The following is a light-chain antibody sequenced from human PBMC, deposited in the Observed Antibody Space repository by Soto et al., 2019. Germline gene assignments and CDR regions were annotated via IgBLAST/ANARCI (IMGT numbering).Light chain of an antibody. CDR1: QSVSSY. J-gene: IGKJ1*01. V-gene: IGKV3-15*01. CDR3: QQYNNWPT. CDR2: GAS. Sequence: EIVLSQSPGTLSLPPGERATLSCRASQSVSSYLAWYQQKPGQAPRLLIYGASTRATGIPARFSGRASGTEFTLTSSSVQAEDVAVYFCQQYNNWPTFGQGTKVDI.